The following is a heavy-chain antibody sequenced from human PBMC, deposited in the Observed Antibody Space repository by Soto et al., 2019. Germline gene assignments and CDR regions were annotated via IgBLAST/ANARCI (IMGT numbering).Heavy chain of an antibody. D-gene: IGHD2-15*01. CDR1: GFTFTSSA. CDR2: IVVGSGNT. Sequence: SVKVSCKASGFTFTSSAVQWVRQARGQRLEWIGWIVVGSGNTNYAQKFQERVTITRDMSTSTAYMELSSLRSEDTAVYYCAVGYCSGSSCYDYYYYYGMDVWGQGTTVTVSS. V-gene: IGHV1-58*01. J-gene: IGHJ6*02. CDR3: AVGYCSGSSCYDYYYYYGMDV.